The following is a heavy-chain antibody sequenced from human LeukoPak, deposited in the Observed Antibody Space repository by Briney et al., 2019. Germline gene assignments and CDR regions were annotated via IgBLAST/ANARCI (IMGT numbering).Heavy chain of an antibody. Sequence: PSETLSLTCTVSGGSISSYYGSWIRQPAGKGREWIGRIYTSGSTNYNPSLKSRVTMSVDTSKNQFSLKMRSVTAADTAVYYCARDYYGSGSYYSSPTTGWFDPWGQGTLVTVST. CDR3: ARDYYGSGSYYSSPTTGWFDP. J-gene: IGHJ5*02. V-gene: IGHV4-4*07. CDR2: IYTSGST. CDR1: GGSISSYY. D-gene: IGHD3-10*01.